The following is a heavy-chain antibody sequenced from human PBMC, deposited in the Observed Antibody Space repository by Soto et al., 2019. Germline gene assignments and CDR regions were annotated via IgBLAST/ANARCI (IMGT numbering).Heavy chain of an antibody. CDR2: ISPYDGST. V-gene: IGHV1-46*02. J-gene: IGHJ6*02. CDR3: ARGDGRGSTGFYYYYGMDV. D-gene: IGHD1-26*01. CDR1: GFTFNNYF. Sequence: QVQLVQSGAEVKKPGASVKVSCKASGFTFNNYFFHWVRQAPRQGIEWMGIISPYDGSTNYEQSLQGRVTMTSDTSTSTVYIELSSLRSEDTAVYYCARGDGRGSTGFYYYYGMDVWGHGTTVTVSS.